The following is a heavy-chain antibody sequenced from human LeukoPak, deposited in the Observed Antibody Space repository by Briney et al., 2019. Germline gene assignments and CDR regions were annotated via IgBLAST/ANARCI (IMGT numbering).Heavy chain of an antibody. CDR3: AKGSYFDVAGTSLSIPYYFDY. D-gene: IGHD6-19*01. V-gene: IGHV3-21*01. CDR2: ISSISSYI. CDR1: GFTFSRCT. J-gene: IGHJ4*02. Sequence: GGSLRLSCAASGFTFSRCTMNWVRQAPGKGLEWVSSISSISSYIYYADSVKGRFTISRDNAKNSLYLQMNSLRAEDTAVYYCAKGSYFDVAGTSLSIPYYFDYWGQGTLVTVSS.